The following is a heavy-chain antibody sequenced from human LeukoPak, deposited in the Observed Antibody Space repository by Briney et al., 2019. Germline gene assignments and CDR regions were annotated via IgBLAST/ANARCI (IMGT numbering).Heavy chain of an antibody. Sequence: GGSLRHSCAASGFTFDDYTMHWVRQAPGKGLEWVSLISWDGGSTYYADSVKGRFTISRDNSKNSLYLQMNSLRTEDTALYYCAKTSARGVWGSAYYFDYWGQGTLVTVSS. D-gene: IGHD3-16*01. J-gene: IGHJ4*02. CDR1: GFTFDDYT. V-gene: IGHV3-43*01. CDR2: ISWDGGST. CDR3: AKTSARGVWGSAYYFDY.